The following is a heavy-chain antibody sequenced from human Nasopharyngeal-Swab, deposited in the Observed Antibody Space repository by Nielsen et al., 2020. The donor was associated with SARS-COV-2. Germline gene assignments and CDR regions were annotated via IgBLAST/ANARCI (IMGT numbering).Heavy chain of an antibody. J-gene: IGHJ4*02. CDR1: DGSFSGDS. CDR2: INHSGST. D-gene: IGHD6-6*01. CDR3: ARGGPPIEARPRFDY. Sequence: SETLSLTCGVSDGSFSGDSWNWIRQPPGKGLEWIGKINHSGSTNYNPSLQSRVTISVDRSKNQFSLKLNSVTAADTAVYFCARGGPPIEARPRFDYWGQGILVTVSS. V-gene: IGHV4-34*01.